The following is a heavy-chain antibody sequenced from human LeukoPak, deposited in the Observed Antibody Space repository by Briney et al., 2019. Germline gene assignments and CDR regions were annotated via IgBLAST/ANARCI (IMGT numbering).Heavy chain of an antibody. J-gene: IGHJ4*02. CDR2: ISAYNGNT. Sequence: ASVKVSCKASGYTFTSYGISWMRQAPGQGLEWMGWISAYNGNTNYAQKLQGRVTMTTDTSTSTAYMELSRLRSDDTAAYYCARVYYYGSGSYYYWGQGTLVTVSS. V-gene: IGHV1-18*01. CDR1: GYTFTSYG. CDR3: ARVYYYGSGSYYY. D-gene: IGHD3-10*01.